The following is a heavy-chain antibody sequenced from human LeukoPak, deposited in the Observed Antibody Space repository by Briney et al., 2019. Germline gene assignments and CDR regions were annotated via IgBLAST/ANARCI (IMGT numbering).Heavy chain of an antibody. D-gene: IGHD4-23*01. CDR3: ARNPVVPSTSKQIDRYLGP. Sequence: SETLSLTCTVSGYSISSGYYWGWIRQPPGKGLEWIGSISHSGSPYYNPSLKSRVTISVHTSKNQFSLKLSSVTAADTAVYYCARNPVVPSTSKQIDRYLGPWGPGTPITVSS. CDR2: ISHSGSP. CDR1: GYSISSGYY. V-gene: IGHV4-38-2*02. J-gene: IGHJ2*01.